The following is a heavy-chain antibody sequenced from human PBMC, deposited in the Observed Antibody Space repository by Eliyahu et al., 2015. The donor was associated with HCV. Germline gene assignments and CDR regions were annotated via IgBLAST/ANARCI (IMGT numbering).Heavy chain of an antibody. V-gene: IGHV4-34*01. CDR1: GGSFSGYY. D-gene: IGHD5-18*01. Sequence: QVQLQQWGAGLLKPSETLSLTCAVYGGSFSGYYWSWXRQPPGKGLEWIGEINHSGSTNYNPSLKSRVTISVDTSKNQFSLKLSSVTAADTAVYYCARGSPIQLWTRGGFDYWGQGTLVTVSS. CDR2: INHSGST. CDR3: ARGSPIQLWTRGGFDY. J-gene: IGHJ4*02.